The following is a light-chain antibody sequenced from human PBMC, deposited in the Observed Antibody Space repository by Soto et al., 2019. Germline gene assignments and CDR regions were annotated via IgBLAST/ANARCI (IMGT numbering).Light chain of an antibody. J-gene: IGKJ1*01. CDR1: QSISSY. CDR2: AAS. Sequence: DLQMTQSPSTLSGSVGDRVTITCRASQSISSYLNWYQQKPGKAPKLLIYAASSLQSGVPSRFSGSGSGTEFTLTISSLQPDDFATYYCQHYNSYSEAFGQGGKV. CDR3: QHYNSYSEA. V-gene: IGKV1-5*01.